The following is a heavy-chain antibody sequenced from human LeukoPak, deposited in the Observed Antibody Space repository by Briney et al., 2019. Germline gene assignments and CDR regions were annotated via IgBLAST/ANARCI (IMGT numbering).Heavy chain of an antibody. CDR2: ISGSGGST. CDR1: GFTFSSYA. V-gene: IGHV3-23*01. J-gene: IGHJ6*02. D-gene: IGHD3-3*01. CDR3: ARDRGRFLPHRYYYYYGMDV. Sequence: GGSLRLSCAASGFTFSSYAMSWVRQAPGKGLEWVSAISGSGGSTYYADSVKGRFTISRDNSKNTLYLQRNSLRAEDTAVYYCARDRGRFLPHRYYYYYGMDVWGQGTTVTVSS.